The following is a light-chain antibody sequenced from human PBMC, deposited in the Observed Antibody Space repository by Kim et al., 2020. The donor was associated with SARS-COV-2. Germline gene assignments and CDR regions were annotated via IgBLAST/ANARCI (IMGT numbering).Light chain of an antibody. Sequence: GRSVTLSCPGTSSDVGVYNHVALYQQHPGKVPTLTIYEVYKRPSGVPDRFSGSKSGNTASLTVSGLQADDEADYYCSSYAGTDNLIFGGGTQLTVL. CDR2: EVY. V-gene: IGLV2-8*01. CDR1: SSDVGVYNH. J-gene: IGLJ2*01. CDR3: SSYAGTDNLI.